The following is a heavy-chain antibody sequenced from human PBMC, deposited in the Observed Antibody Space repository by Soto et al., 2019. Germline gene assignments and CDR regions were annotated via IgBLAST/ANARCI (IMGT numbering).Heavy chain of an antibody. CDR3: TTYCSSTSCYRPNFDY. CDR2: IKSKTDGGTT. CDR1: NAW. Sequence: NAWMSWVRQAPGKGLEWVGRIKSKTDGGTTDYAAPVKGRFTISRDDSKNTLYLQMNSLKTEDTAVYYCTTYCSSTSCYRPNFDYWGLGTLVTVSS. V-gene: IGHV3-15*01. D-gene: IGHD2-2*01. J-gene: IGHJ4*02.